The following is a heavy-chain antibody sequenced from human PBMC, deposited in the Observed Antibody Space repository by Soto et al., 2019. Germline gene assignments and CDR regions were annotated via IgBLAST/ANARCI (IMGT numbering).Heavy chain of an antibody. CDR1: GLTFSSYA. CDR2: ISYDGSNK. J-gene: IGHJ4*02. V-gene: IGHV3-30-3*01. Sequence: QVQLVESGGGVVQPGRSLRLSCAASGLTFSSYAMQWVRQAPGKGLEWVAVISYDGSNKYYADSVKGRFTISRDNSKNTLYLQMNSLRAEDTAVYYCARGRRSDYWGQGTLVTVSS. CDR3: ARGRRSDY.